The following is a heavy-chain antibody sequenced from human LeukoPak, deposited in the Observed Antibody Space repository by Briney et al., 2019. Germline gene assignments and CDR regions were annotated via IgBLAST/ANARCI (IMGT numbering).Heavy chain of an antibody. D-gene: IGHD2-21*02. CDR2: INAYNGDT. CDR1: GYTFTSYG. V-gene: IGHV1-18*01. Sequence: ASVKVSCKASGYTFTSYGISGVRQAPGQGLEGMGWINAYNGDTNYEQKLHGRVNMTTDTCTSTAYMELRSLRSDDTAVYYCAREASRIGAYCGGDCSYYFDYWGQGTLVTVSS. CDR3: AREASRIGAYCGGDCSYYFDY. J-gene: IGHJ4*02.